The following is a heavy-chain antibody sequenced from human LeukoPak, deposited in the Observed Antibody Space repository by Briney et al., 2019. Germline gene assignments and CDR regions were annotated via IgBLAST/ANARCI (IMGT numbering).Heavy chain of an antibody. CDR2: IYTSGST. V-gene: IGHV4-4*07. CDR1: GGSISSYY. Sequence: PLETLSLTCTVSGGSISSYYWSWIRQPAGKGLEWIGRIYTSGSTNYNPSLKSRVTMSVDTSKNQFSLKLSSVTAADTAVYYCARAPTYSSSWPYYFDYWGQGTLVTVSS. J-gene: IGHJ4*02. D-gene: IGHD6-13*01. CDR3: ARAPTYSSSWPYYFDY.